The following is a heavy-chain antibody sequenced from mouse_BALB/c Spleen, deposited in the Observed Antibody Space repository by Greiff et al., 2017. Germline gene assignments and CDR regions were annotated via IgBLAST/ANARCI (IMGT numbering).Heavy chain of an antibody. D-gene: IGHD2-1*01. Sequence: QVQLQQPGAELVKPGASVKMSCKASGYTFTSYNMHWVKQTPGQGLEWIGAIYPGNGDTSYNQKFKGKATLTADKSSSTAYMQLSSLTSEDSGVYYCARSGGNYDWAMDYWGQGTSVTVSS. J-gene: IGHJ4*01. CDR1: GYTFTSYN. CDR2: IYPGNGDT. CDR3: ARSGGNYDWAMDY. V-gene: IGHV1-12*01.